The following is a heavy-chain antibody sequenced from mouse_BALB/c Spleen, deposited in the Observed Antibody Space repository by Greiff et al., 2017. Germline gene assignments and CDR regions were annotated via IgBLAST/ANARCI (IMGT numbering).Heavy chain of an antibody. D-gene: IGHD6-1*01. J-gene: IGHJ4*01. V-gene: IGHV5-17*02. CDR1: GFTFSSFG. Sequence: EVKLMESGGGLVQPGGSRKLSCAASGFTFSSFGMHWVRQAPEKGLEWVAYISSGSSTIYYADTVKGRFTISRDNPKNTLFLQMTSLRSEDTAMYYCARGAEEYAMDYWGQGTSVTVSS. CDR3: ARGAEEYAMDY. CDR2: ISSGSSTI.